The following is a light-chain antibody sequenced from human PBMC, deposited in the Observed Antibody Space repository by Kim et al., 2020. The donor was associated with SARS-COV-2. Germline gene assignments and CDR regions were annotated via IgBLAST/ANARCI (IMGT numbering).Light chain of an antibody. CDR2: SNI. J-gene: IGLJ1*01. CDR1: SSNIGSIT. Sequence: QRVTISCSGSSSNIGSITVNWYQQLPGTAPKLLIYSNIQRPSGVPDRFSGSKSGTSASLAISGLQSEDEADYYCAAWDDSLNGHYVFGTGTKVTVL. CDR3: AAWDDSLNGHYV. V-gene: IGLV1-44*01.